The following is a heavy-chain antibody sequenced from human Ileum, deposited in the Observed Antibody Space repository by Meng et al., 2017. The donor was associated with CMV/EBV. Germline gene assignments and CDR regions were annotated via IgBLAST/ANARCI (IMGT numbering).Heavy chain of an antibody. CDR3: ARDLLLVLSGWNSDY. V-gene: IGHV3-30-3*01. CDR2: ISYDGSNK. CDR1: GFTFSSYA. D-gene: IGHD6-19*01. J-gene: IGHJ4*02. Sequence: GGSLRLSCAASGFTFSSYAMHWVRQAPGKGLEWVAVISYDGSNKYYADSVKGRFTISRDNSKNTLYLQMNSLRAEDTAVYYCARDLLLVLSGWNSDYWGQGTLVTVSS.